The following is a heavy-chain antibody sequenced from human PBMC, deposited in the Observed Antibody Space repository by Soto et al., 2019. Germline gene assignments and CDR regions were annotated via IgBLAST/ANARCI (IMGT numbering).Heavy chain of an antibody. CDR3: ARYLVLNPGRYFDY. CDR2: ISSSGSTI. D-gene: IGHD6-6*01. V-gene: IGHV3-48*03. CDR1: GFTFSSYE. Sequence: GGSLRLSCAASGFTFSSYEMNWVRQAPGKGLEWVSYISSSGSTIYYADSVKGRFTISRDNAKNSLYLQMNSLRAEDTAVYYCARYLVLNPGRYFDYWGQGTLVTVSS. J-gene: IGHJ4*02.